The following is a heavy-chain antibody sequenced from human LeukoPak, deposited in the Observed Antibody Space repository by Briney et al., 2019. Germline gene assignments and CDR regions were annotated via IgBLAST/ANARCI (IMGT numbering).Heavy chain of an antibody. Sequence: GGSLELSCLAPEFTYSSYWMSWFRQAPGKGLEWVANIKEDGSEKYYVDSVKGRFTVSRDNTKNSLYLQMNSLRAEDTAVYYCAREDLVVDARGWWFDPWGQGTLVTVSS. CDR3: AREDLVVDARGWWFDP. CDR2: IKEDGSEK. V-gene: IGHV3-7*05. CDR1: EFTYSSYW. J-gene: IGHJ5*02. D-gene: IGHD2-8*02.